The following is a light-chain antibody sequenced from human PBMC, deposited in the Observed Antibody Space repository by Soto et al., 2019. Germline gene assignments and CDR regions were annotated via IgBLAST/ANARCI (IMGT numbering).Light chain of an antibody. CDR3: CSYTSSGTRV. V-gene: IGLV2-14*01. CDR1: SSDVGGYDF. J-gene: IGLJ3*02. Sequence: QSALAQPASVSGSPGQSITISCTGTSSDVGGYDFVSWYQHHPGKAPNLLIYEVTIRPSGVSYRFSASKTGNTAALTISGLQAEDEADYYCCSYTSSGTRVFGGGTKLTVL. CDR2: EVT.